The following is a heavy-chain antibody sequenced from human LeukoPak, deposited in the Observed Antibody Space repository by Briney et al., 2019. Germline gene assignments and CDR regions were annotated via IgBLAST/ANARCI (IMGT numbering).Heavy chain of an antibody. V-gene: IGHV1-69*04. CDR2: IIPILGIA. CDR3: ARDRYYYGSGSPPLDY. D-gene: IGHD3-10*01. Sequence: GASVKVSCKASGGTFSSYAISWVRQAPGQGLEWMGRIIPILGIANYTQKFQGRVTITADKSTSTAYMELSSLRSEDTAVYYCARDRYYYGSGSPPLDYWGQGTLVTVSS. CDR1: GGTFSSYA. J-gene: IGHJ4*02.